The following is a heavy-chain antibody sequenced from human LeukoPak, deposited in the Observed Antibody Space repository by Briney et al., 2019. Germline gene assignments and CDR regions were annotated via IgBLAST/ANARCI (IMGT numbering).Heavy chain of an antibody. CDR3: AREGMDYDSSGPADAFDI. D-gene: IGHD3-22*01. V-gene: IGHV4-30-2*01. CDR1: GGSISSGGYY. CDR2: IYHSGST. J-gene: IGHJ3*02. Sequence: SQTLSLTCTVSGGSISSGGYYWSWIRQPPGKGLEWIGYIYHSGSTYYNPSLKSRVTISVDRSKNQFSLKLSSVTAADTAVYYCAREGMDYDSSGPADAFDIWGQGTMVTVSS.